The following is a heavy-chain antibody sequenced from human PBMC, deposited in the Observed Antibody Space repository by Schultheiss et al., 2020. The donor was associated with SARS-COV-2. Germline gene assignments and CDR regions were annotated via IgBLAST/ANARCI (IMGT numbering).Heavy chain of an antibody. J-gene: IGHJ6*03. CDR2: IYYSGST. Sequence: SETLSLTCTVSGGSVSSSSYYWSWIRQPPGKGLEWIGYIYYSGSTNYNPSLKSRVTISVDTSKNQFSLNLRSVTAADTAVYYCARKNIADLPYYHYYMDVWGKGTTVTVSS. CDR3: ARKNIADLPYYHYYMDV. V-gene: IGHV4-61*01. CDR1: GGSVSSSSYY. D-gene: IGHD6-13*01.